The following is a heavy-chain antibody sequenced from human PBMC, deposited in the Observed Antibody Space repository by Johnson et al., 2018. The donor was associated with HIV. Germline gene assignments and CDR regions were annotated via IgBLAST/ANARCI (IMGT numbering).Heavy chain of an antibody. D-gene: IGHD4-17*01. V-gene: IGHV3-30*04. CDR1: GFTFSSYA. CDR2: ISYDGSNK. J-gene: IGHJ3*02. Sequence: QVQLVESGGGVVQPGRSLRLSCAASGFTFSSYAMHWVRQAPGKGLEWVAVISYDGSNKYYADSVKGRFTISRDNAKNSLYLQLNSLRADDTAVYFCARDRFGDSDAFDIWGQGTMVTVSS. CDR3: ARDRFGDSDAFDI.